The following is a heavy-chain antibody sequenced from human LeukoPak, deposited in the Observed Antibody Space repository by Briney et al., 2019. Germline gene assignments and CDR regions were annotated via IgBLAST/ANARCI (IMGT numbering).Heavy chain of an antibody. V-gene: IGHV3-33*01. Sequence: PGRSLRLSRAASGFTFSSYGMHWVRQAPGKGLEWVAVIWYDGSNKYYADSVKGRFTISRDNSKNTLYLQMNSLRAEDTAVYYCARAGGLNYMTKYYYYYMDVWGKGTTVTVSS. J-gene: IGHJ6*03. CDR1: GFTFSSYG. CDR2: IWYDGSNK. CDR3: ARAGGLNYMTKYYYYYMDV. D-gene: IGHD4-11*01.